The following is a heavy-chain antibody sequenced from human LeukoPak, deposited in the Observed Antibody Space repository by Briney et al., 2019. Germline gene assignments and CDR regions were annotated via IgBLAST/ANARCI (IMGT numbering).Heavy chain of an antibody. CDR2: IYYSGST. V-gene: IGHV4-59*01. CDR1: GGSISSYY. D-gene: IGHD5-18*01. J-gene: IGHJ6*03. CDR3: ARTTEGGYTYGYFYYCYMDV. Sequence: SETLSLTCTVSGGSISSYYWSWIRQPPGKGLEWIGYIYYSGSTNYNPSLKSRVTISVDTSKNQFSLKLTSVTAADTAVYYCARTTEGGYTYGYFYYCYMDVWGKGTTVTISS.